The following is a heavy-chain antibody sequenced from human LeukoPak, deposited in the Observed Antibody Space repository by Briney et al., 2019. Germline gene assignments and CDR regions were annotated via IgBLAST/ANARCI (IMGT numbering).Heavy chain of an antibody. V-gene: IGHV4-34*01. J-gene: IGHJ4*02. D-gene: IGHD6-6*01. CDR3: ARKGRRAAARLDY. CDR2: INHSGST. Sequence: SETLSLTCAVYGGSFSGYYWIWIRQPPGKGLEWIGEINHSGSTNYNPSLKSRVTISVDTSKNQFSLKLSSVTAADTAVYYCARKGRRAAARLDYWGQGTLVTVSS. CDR1: GGSFSGYY.